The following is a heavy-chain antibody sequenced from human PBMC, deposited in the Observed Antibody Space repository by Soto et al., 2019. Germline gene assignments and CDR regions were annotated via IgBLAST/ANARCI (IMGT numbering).Heavy chain of an antibody. J-gene: IGHJ4*02. CDR1: GFTFSSYC. D-gene: IGHD4-17*01. V-gene: IGHV3-30*18. CDR3: AQGQIATVTTPLNY. CDR2: IKNDGSNK. Sequence: PGGSLRLSCAASGFTFSSYCIHWVRQLPGKGLEWVAVIKNDGSNKYYADSVKGRFTISRDNSKNTLYLQMNSLRAEDTAVYYCAQGQIATVTTPLNYWGQRTLVTVSS.